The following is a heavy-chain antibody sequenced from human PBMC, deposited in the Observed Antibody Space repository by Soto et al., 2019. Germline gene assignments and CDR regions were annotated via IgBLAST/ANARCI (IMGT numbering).Heavy chain of an antibody. V-gene: IGHV4-31*03. CDR2: IYYSGST. CDR1: GGSISSGGYY. Sequence: SETLSLTCTVSGGSISSGGYYWSWIRQHPGKGLEWIGYIYYSGSTYYNPSLKSRVTISVDTSKNQFSLKLSSVTAADTAVYYCARVPPGYSYGYPYYFDYWGQGTLVTVSS. CDR3: ARVPPGYSYGYPYYFDY. J-gene: IGHJ4*02. D-gene: IGHD5-18*01.